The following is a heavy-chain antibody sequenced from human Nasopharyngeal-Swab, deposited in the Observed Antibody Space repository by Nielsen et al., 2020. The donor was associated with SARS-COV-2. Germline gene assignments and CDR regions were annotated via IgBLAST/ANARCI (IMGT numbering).Heavy chain of an antibody. CDR1: GFTFSSYW. Sequence: GESLKISCAASGFTFSSYWMSWVRQAPGKGLEWVANIKQDGSAKYYADSVKGRFTISRDNAKSSLHLQMNSLRAEDTAVYYCARHYDFWSGYYNSHFYGMDVWGQGTTVTVSS. D-gene: IGHD3-3*01. CDR2: IKQDGSAK. CDR3: ARHYDFWSGYYNSHFYGMDV. J-gene: IGHJ6*02. V-gene: IGHV3-7*01.